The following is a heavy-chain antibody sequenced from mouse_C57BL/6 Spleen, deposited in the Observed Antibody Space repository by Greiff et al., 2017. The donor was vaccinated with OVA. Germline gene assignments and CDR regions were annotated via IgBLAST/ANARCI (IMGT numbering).Heavy chain of an antibody. Sequence: EVQLQQSGPELVKPGASVKMSCKASGYTFTDYNMHWVKQSHGKSLEWIGYINPNNGGTSYNQKFKGKATLTVNKSSSTAYMELRSLTSEDSAVYYCARGRLRHWYFDVWGTGTTVTVSS. J-gene: IGHJ1*03. CDR1: GYTFTDYN. V-gene: IGHV1-22*01. CDR3: ARGRLRHWYFDV. CDR2: INPNNGGT. D-gene: IGHD2-2*01.